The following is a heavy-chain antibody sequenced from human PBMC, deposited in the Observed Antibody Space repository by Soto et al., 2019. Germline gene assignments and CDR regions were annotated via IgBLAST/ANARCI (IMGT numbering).Heavy chain of an antibody. CDR1: GGTFSSYA. J-gene: IGHJ5*02. D-gene: IGHD2-15*01. Sequence: ASVKVSCKASGGTFSSYAISWVRQAPGQGLEWMGGIIPIFGTANYAQKFQGRVTITADESTSTAYMELSSLRSEDTAVYYCARSGYPGDWFDPWGQGTQVTVSS. V-gene: IGHV1-69*13. CDR2: IIPIFGTA. CDR3: ARSGYPGDWFDP.